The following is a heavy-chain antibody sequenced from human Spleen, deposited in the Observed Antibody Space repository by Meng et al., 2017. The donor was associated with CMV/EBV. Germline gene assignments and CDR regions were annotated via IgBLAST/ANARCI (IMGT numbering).Heavy chain of an antibody. CDR1: GFSFSNYN. J-gene: IGHJ3*02. CDR2: ITCSSSYI. D-gene: IGHD2-21*01. CDR3: VVIAVWGGDAFDI. Sequence: GESLKISCAASGFSFSNYNIHWVRQAPGKGLEWVSSITCSSSYISYADSLKGRFTISRDNARNSLYLQMNSLRPGARDPLIVVVIAVWGGDAFDIWGQGTMVTVSS. V-gene: IGHV3-21*01.